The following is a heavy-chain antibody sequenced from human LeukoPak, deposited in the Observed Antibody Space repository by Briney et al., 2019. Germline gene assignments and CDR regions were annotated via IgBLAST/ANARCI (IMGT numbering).Heavy chain of an antibody. Sequence: GGSLRLSCAASGFTFSSYGIHWVRQAPGKGMEWVAVMSYDGSTKYYADSVKGRFTTSRDNSKNTLFLQMNSLRPEDTAVYYCAKEEIAYDSSGHEGYWGQGTLVTVSS. J-gene: IGHJ4*02. D-gene: IGHD3-22*01. CDR2: MSYDGSTK. CDR1: GFTFSSYG. CDR3: AKEEIAYDSSGHEGY. V-gene: IGHV3-30*18.